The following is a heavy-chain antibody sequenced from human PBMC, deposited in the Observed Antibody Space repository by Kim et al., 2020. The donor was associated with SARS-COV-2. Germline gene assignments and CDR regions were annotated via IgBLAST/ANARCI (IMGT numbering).Heavy chain of an antibody. Sequence: GGSLRLSCAASGFTFSSYGMHWVRQAPGKGLEWVAVIWDDGSNKYYADSVKGRFTISRDNSKNTLYLQMNSLRAEDTAVYYCAREAIADIGVMYHWNDGGAFDYWRQGTLVTVSS. V-gene: IGHV3-33*01. J-gene: IGHJ4*02. D-gene: IGHD1-1*01. CDR3: AREAIADIGVMYHWNDGGAFDY. CDR1: GFTFSSYG. CDR2: IWDDGSNK.